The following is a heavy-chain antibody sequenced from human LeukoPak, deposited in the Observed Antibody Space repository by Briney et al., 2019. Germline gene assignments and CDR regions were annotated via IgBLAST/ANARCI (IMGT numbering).Heavy chain of an antibody. J-gene: IGHJ4*02. Sequence: ASVKVSCKASGGTFSSYAISWVRQAPGQGLEWMGGIIPIFGTANYAQKFQGRVTITADESTSTAYMELSSLRSEDTAVYYCARGGGTAYSYGAFDYWGQGTLVTVSS. CDR3: ARGGGTAYSYGAFDY. CDR1: GGTFSSYA. V-gene: IGHV1-69*13. CDR2: IIPIFGTA. D-gene: IGHD4/OR15-4a*01.